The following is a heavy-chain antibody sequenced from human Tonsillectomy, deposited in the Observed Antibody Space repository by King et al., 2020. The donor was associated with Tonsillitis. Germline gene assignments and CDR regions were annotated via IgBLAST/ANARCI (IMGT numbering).Heavy chain of an antibody. CDR2: ISWNSGSI. CDR3: AKSSYGDYDGALDY. CDR1: GFTFDDYA. V-gene: IGHV3-9*01. J-gene: IGHJ4*02. D-gene: IGHD4-17*01. Sequence: VQLVESGGGLVQPGRSLRLSCAASGFTFDDYAMEWVRQAPGKGLEWVSGISWNSGSIGYADSVKGRFTISRDNAKNSLYLQMNSLRAEDTALYYCAKSSYGDYDGALDYWGQGTLVTVSS.